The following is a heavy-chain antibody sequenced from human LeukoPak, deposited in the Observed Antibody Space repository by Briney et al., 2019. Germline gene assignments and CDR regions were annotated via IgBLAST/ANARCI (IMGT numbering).Heavy chain of an antibody. V-gene: IGHV1-69*10. CDR2: IIPVLDVA. CDR1: GGTFSSYA. Sequence: SVKVSCKASGGTFSSYAISWVRRAPGQGLEWMGGIIPVLDVANSAQKFQGRVTFTADKSTSTAYMELRSLRPEDTAMYFCARGDSDDSGDFRTLEFWGQGTLVTVSS. J-gene: IGHJ4*02. CDR3: ARGDSDDSGDFRTLEF. D-gene: IGHD4-17*01.